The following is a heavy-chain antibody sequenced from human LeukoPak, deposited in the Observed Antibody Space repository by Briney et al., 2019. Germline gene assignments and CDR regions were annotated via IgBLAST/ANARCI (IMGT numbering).Heavy chain of an antibody. Sequence: GASEKVSCKASGYTFTRYGISWVRQAPGQELEWMGWISAYNGNTNYAQKLQGRVTMTTDTSTSTAYMELRSLRSDDTAVYYCARVMTTEIDAFDIWGQGTMVTVSS. D-gene: IGHD3-16*01. CDR3: ARVMTTEIDAFDI. V-gene: IGHV1-18*01. CDR2: ISAYNGNT. CDR1: GYTFTRYG. J-gene: IGHJ3*02.